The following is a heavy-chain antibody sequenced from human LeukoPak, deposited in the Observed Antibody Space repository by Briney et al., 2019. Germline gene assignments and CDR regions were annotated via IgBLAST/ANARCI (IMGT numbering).Heavy chain of an antibody. CDR3: ARQAYANNLDAFDI. J-gene: IGHJ3*02. Sequence: GESLRISCKGSGYSFTTDYIGWVRQMPGKGLEWMGIIYPDDSDTTYSPSFQGQVTISVDKSITTAFLQWSSLKASDTAMYYCARQAYANNLDAFDIWGQGTMVTVSS. CDR1: GYSFTTDY. CDR2: IYPDDSDT. D-gene: IGHD2-8*01. V-gene: IGHV5-51*01.